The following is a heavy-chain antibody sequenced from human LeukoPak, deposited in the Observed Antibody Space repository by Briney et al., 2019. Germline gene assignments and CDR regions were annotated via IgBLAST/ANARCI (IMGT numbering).Heavy chain of an antibody. CDR3: ARGPTIYYYYGMDV. V-gene: IGHV3-33*01. CDR1: GFIFSSYG. Sequence: GRSLRLSCAASGFIFSSYGIHWVRQAPGKGLEWVAVIWYDGSNKYYADSVKGRFTISRDNSKNTLYLQMNSLRAEDTAVYYCARGPTIYYYYGMDVWGQGTTVTVSS. CDR2: IWYDGSNK. D-gene: IGHD2-2*01. J-gene: IGHJ6*02.